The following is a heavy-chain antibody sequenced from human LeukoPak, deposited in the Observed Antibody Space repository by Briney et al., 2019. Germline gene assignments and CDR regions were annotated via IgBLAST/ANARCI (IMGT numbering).Heavy chain of an antibody. Sequence: GGSLRLSCAASGFTFSSYAMSWVRQAPGKGLEWVSAISGSGGSTYYADSVKGRFTISRDNSKNTLYLQMNSLRAEDTAVYYCAKLCYSSGCLELDAFDIWGQGTMVTVSS. CDR3: AKLCYSSGCLELDAFDI. J-gene: IGHJ3*02. CDR2: ISGSGGST. V-gene: IGHV3-23*01. CDR1: GFTFSSYA. D-gene: IGHD6-19*01.